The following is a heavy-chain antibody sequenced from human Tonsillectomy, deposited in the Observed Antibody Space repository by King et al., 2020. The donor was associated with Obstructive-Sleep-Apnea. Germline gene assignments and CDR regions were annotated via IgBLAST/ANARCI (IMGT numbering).Heavy chain of an antibody. D-gene: IGHD4-23*01. CDR1: GGSISSYY. Sequence: VQLQESGPGLVKPSETLSLTCTVSGGSISSYYWSWIRQPPGKGLEWIGYIYYSGSTNYNPSLKSRVTISVDTSKNQFSLKLSSVTAADTAVYYCARGARWYGLVYYFDYWGHGTLVTVSS. J-gene: IGHJ4*01. V-gene: IGHV4-59*01. CDR2: IYYSGST. CDR3: ARGARWYGLVYYFDY.